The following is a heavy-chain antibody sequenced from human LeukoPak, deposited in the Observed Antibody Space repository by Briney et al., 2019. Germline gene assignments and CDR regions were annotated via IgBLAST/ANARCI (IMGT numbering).Heavy chain of an antibody. J-gene: IGHJ4*02. CDR1: GFTFSSYS. V-gene: IGHV3-48*02. CDR2: ISSSSSTI. Sequence: AGGSLRLSCAASGFTFSSYSMNWVRQAPGKGLEWVSYISSSSSTIYYADSVKGRFTISRDNAKNSLYLQMNSLRDEDTAVYYCARDPTGGYYYDSSGYYWGQGTLVTVSS. CDR3: ARDPTGGYYYDSSGYY. D-gene: IGHD3-22*01.